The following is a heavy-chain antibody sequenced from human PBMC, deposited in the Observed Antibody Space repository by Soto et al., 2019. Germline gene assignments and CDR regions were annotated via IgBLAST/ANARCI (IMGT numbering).Heavy chain of an antibody. CDR2: FDPEDGET. J-gene: IGHJ5*02. V-gene: IGHV1-24*01. Sequence: ASVKVSCKVSGYTLTELSMHWVRQAPGKGLEWMGGFDPEDGETIYAQKFQGRVTMTEDTSTDTAYMELSSLRSEDTAVYYCAKDRESLWIFGVETENWFDPWGQGTLVTVSS. D-gene: IGHD3-3*01. CDR1: GYTLTELS. CDR3: AKDRESLWIFGVETENWFDP.